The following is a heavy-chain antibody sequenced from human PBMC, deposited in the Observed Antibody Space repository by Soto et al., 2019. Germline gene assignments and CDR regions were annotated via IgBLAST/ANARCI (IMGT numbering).Heavy chain of an antibody. CDR1: GFTFSSFA. D-gene: IGHD3-10*01. Sequence: QVQLVESGGGVVQPGRSLRLSCAASGFTFSSFAFHWVRKAPAKGREWVAVISYDGSNKYYADSVKGRFTISRDNSKNTLYLQMNSLRAEDTAVYYCARDIEDYYGSGSYPSGIDYWGQGTLVTVSS. J-gene: IGHJ4*02. CDR3: ARDIEDYYGSGSYPSGIDY. CDR2: ISYDGSNK. V-gene: IGHV3-30-3*01.